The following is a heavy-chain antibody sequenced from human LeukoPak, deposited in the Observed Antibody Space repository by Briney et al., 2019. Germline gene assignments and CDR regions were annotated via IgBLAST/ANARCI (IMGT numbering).Heavy chain of an antibody. CDR1: GITLSNYG. CDR3: AKRGVVIRVILVGFHKEAYYFDS. V-gene: IGHV3-23*01. CDR2: ISDSGGRT. Sequence: GGSLRLSCAVSGITLSNYGMSWVRQAPGKGLEWVAGISDSGGRTNYADSVKGRFTISRGNPRNTLYLQMNSLRAEDTAVYFCAKRGVVIRVILVGFHKEAYYFDSWGQGALVTVSS. D-gene: IGHD3-22*01. J-gene: IGHJ4*02.